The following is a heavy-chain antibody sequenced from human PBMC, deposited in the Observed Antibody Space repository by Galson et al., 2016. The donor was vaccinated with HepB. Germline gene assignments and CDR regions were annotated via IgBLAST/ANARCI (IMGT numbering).Heavy chain of an antibody. V-gene: IGHV3-30-3*01. Sequence: SLRLSCAARGFPFSSYTMHWVRQAPGKGLEWVAIISFDENNYYYADSVKGRFTISRDNSKNTLFLQMNSLRVEDTAVYHCARDPRWYEHFDYWGQGTLVTVSS. D-gene: IGHD6-13*01. CDR2: ISFDENNY. CDR1: GFPFSSYT. J-gene: IGHJ4*02. CDR3: ARDPRWYEHFDY.